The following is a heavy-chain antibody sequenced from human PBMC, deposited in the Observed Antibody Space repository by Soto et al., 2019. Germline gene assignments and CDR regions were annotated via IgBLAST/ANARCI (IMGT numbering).Heavy chain of an antibody. CDR2: IYHSGST. CDR3: ARAHGGVRFLEWLPRGGMDV. Sequence: LSLTCAVSGGSTSSGGYSWSWIRQPPGKGLEWIGYIYHSGSTYYNPSLKSQVTISVDRSKNQFSLKLSPVTAADTAVYYCARAHGGVRFLEWLPRGGMDVWGQGTTVTVSS. CDR1: GGSTSSGGYS. V-gene: IGHV4-30-2*01. D-gene: IGHD3-3*01. J-gene: IGHJ6*02.